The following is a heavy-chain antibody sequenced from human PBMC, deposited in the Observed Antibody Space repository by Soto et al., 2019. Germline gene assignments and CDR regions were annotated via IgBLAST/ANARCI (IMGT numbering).Heavy chain of an antibody. Sequence: QITLKESGPTLVKSTQTLTLTCTFSGFSLTTDGEGVGWVRQSPGEALEWLALIYWDDDERYSPSLKTRLTITKEISRNQVVLVMNSMEPVDTGTYFCAHSRNLITEDAQVGDFDYWGQGT. V-gene: IGHV2-5*02. J-gene: IGHJ4*02. CDR3: AHSRNLITEDAQVGDFDY. D-gene: IGHD1-26*01. CDR2: IYWDDDE. CDR1: GFSLTTDGEG.